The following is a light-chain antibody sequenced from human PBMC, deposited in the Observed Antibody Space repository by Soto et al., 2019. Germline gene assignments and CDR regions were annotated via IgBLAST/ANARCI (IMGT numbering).Light chain of an antibody. Sequence: EIVLTQSPGILSLSPEERATLSCRASQSISSSHLAWYQQKPGQAPRLLICSTSSRATGIPDRFSGSGSGTDFTLTISRLEPEDSAVYYCQRYGGFGQGTKVEIK. V-gene: IGKV3-20*01. CDR1: QSISSSH. CDR3: QRYGG. CDR2: STS. J-gene: IGKJ1*01.